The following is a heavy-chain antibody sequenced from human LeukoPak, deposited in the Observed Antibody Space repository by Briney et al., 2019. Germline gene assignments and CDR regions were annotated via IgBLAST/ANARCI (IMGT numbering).Heavy chain of an antibody. CDR1: GFTVSSNY. J-gene: IGHJ4*02. V-gene: IGHV3-53*01. Sequence: GGSLRLSCAASGFTVSSNYMSWVRQAPGKGLEWVSVIYSGGSTYYADSVKGRLTISRDNSKSTLYLQMNSLRAEDTAVYYCAKDKGGYDTNPNFDYWGQGTLVTVSS. CDR3: AKDKGGYDTNPNFDY. CDR2: IYSGGST. D-gene: IGHD5-12*01.